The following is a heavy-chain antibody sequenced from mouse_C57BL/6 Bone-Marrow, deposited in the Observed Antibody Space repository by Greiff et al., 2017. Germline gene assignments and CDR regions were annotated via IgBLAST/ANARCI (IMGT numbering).Heavy chain of an antibody. CDR2: INPNNGGT. Sequence: VHVKQSGPELVKPGASVTMSCKASGYTFTDYNMHWVKQSHGKSLEWIGYINPNNGGTSYNQTFKGKATLTVNKSSSTAYMELRSLTLEESAVYYCARSGYYGSVDYWVQGTTLTVSS. J-gene: IGHJ2*01. CDR3: ARSGYYGSVDY. V-gene: IGHV1-22*01. CDR1: GYTFTDYN. D-gene: IGHD1-1*01.